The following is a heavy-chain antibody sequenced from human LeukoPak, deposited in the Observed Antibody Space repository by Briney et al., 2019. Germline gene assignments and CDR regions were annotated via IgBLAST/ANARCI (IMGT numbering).Heavy chain of an antibody. D-gene: IGHD5-12*01. CDR3: ARPSGYRHHYYYYYMDV. CDR1: GFTFSSYW. CDR2: RKQDGSEK. Sequence: PGGSLRLSCAASGFTFSSYWMSWVRQAPGKGLEWVANRKQDGSEKYYVDSVKGRFTISRDNAKNSLYLQMNSLSAEDMAVYYCARPSGYRHHYYYYYMDVWGKGTTVTVSS. V-gene: IGHV3-7*01. J-gene: IGHJ6*03.